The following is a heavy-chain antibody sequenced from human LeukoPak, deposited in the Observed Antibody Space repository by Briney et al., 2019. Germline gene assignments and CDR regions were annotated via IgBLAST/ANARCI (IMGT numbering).Heavy chain of an antibody. CDR3: AKGGAQWLVPFDY. D-gene: IGHD6-19*01. CDR2: ISGSGGRT. Sequence: PGGSLRLSCAASGFTFSSYAMSWVRQAPGKGLEWVSAISGSGGRTYYAGSVKGRFTISRDNSKNTLYLQMNSLRAEDTAVYYCAKGGAQWLVPFDYWGQGTLVTVSS. V-gene: IGHV3-23*01. J-gene: IGHJ4*02. CDR1: GFTFSSYA.